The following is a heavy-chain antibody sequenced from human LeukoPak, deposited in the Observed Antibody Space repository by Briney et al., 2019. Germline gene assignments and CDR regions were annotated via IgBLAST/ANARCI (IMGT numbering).Heavy chain of an antibody. D-gene: IGHD1-26*01. CDR1: GFTFSSYA. Sequence: GGSLRLSCAASGFTFSSYAMHWVRQAPGKGLEWVSSISYTGTYIYYADSVKGRFTISRDNAQNSLYLQMNSLRAEDTAVYYCVRDRGSYRPIDYWGQGTLVTVSS. J-gene: IGHJ4*02. CDR3: VRDRGSYRPIDY. CDR2: ISYTGTYI. V-gene: IGHV3-21*04.